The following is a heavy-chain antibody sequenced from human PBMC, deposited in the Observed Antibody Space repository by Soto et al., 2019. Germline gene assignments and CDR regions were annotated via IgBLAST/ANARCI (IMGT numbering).Heavy chain of an antibody. J-gene: IGHJ4*02. CDR2: MNPNSGNT. D-gene: IGHD6-13*01. CDR3: ARSKGSWYQLFDY. V-gene: IGHV1-8*01. Sequence: VASVKVSCKASGYTFTSYDINWVRQATGQGLEWMGWMNPNSGNTGCAQKFQGRVTMTRNTSISTAYMELSSLRSEDTAVYYCARSKGSWYQLFDYWGQGTLVTVSS. CDR1: GYTFTSYD.